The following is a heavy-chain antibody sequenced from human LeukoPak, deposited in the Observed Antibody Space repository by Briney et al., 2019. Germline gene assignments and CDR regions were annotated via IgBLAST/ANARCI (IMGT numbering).Heavy chain of an antibody. V-gene: IGHV4-59*01. Sequence: PSETLSLTCTVSGGSISSYYWSWIRQPPGKGLEWIGYIYYSGSTNYNPSLKSRVTISVDTSKNQFSLKLSSVTAADTAVYYCARTKEPHGWQTGNYDYNRAVGGKGPRVTV. CDR1: GGSISSYY. J-gene: IGHJ6*03. D-gene: IGHD6-19*01. CDR3: ARTKEPHGWQTGNYDYNRAV. CDR2: IYYSGST.